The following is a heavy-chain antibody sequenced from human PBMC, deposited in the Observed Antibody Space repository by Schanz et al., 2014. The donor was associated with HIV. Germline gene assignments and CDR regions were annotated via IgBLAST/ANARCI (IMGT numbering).Heavy chain of an antibody. D-gene: IGHD3-16*01. J-gene: IGHJ4*03. V-gene: IGHV3-49*04. CDR2: IRSKAYGGTT. CDR3: TRRPMAVHAYSYDF. Sequence: EVQLVESGGGLVQPGRSLRLSCTASGFTFGDHSMSWVRQAPGQGVEWVGFIRSKAYGGTTEYAASVKGRFNISRDDSNSIMYLQMNGLKIEDSAVYICTRRPMAVHAYSYDFWGQGILVAVSS. CDR1: GFTFGDHS.